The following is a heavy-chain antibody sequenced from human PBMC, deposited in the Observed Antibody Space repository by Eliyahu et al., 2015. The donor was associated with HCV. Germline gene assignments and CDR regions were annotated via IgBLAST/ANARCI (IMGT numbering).Heavy chain of an antibody. CDR1: GFTFXSYA. V-gene: IGHV3-30-3*01. D-gene: IGHD3-3*01. CDR3: ARAYYDFWSSYYYYYYGMDV. J-gene: IGHJ6*02. CDR2: ISYDGSNK. Sequence: QVQLVESGGGVVQPGRSLRLSCAASGFTFXSYAXPWVRQAPGKGLEWVAVISYDGSNKYYADSVKGRFTISRDNSKNTLYLQMNSLRAEDTAVYYCARAYYDFWSSYYYYYYGMDVWGQGTTVTVSS.